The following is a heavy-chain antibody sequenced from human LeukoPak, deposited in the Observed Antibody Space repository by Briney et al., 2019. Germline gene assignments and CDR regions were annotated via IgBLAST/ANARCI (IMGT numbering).Heavy chain of an antibody. V-gene: IGHV4-34*01. CDR1: GGSFSGYY. D-gene: IGHD2-2*01. CDR3: AREGVPAAKYYFDY. J-gene: IGHJ4*02. CDR2: INHSGST. Sequence: SETLSLTCAVYGGSFSGYYWSWIRQPPGKGLEWIGEINHSGSTNYNPSLKSRVTISVDTSKNQFSLKLSSVTAADTAVYYCAREGVPAAKYYFDYRGQGTLVTVSS.